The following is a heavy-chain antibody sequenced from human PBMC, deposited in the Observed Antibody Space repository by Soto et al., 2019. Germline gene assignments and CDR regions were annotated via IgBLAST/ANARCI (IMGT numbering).Heavy chain of an antibody. D-gene: IGHD3-3*01. V-gene: IGHV3-48*02. J-gene: IGHJ4*02. Sequence: EVQLVESGGGLVQPGGSLRLSCAASGFTFSSYSMNWVRQAPGKGLEWVSYISSSSSTIYYADSVKGRFTISRDNAKNSLDLQMNSLRDEDTAVYYCATTPSYDFWSGPRDYFDYWGQGTLVTVSS. CDR1: GFTFSSYS. CDR2: ISSSSSTI. CDR3: ATTPSYDFWSGPRDYFDY.